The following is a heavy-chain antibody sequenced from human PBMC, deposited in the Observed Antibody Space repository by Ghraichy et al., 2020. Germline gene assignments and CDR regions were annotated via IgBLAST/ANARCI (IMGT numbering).Heavy chain of an antibody. J-gene: IGHJ3*02. CDR2: INHSGST. Sequence: SETLSLTCAVYGGSFSGYYWSWIRQPPGKGLEWIGEINHSGSTNYNPSLKSRVTISVDTSKNQFSLKLSSVTAADTAVYYCARGTGDSYEDAFDIWVQGTMVTVSS. CDR1: GGSFSGYY. D-gene: IGHD7-27*01. CDR3: ARGTGDSYEDAFDI. V-gene: IGHV4-34*01.